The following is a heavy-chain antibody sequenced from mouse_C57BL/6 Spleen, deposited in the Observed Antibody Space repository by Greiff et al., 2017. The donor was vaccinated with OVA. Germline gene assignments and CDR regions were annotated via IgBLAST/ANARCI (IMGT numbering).Heavy chain of an antibody. Sequence: EVQLQQSGPELVKPGASVKMSCKASGYTFTDYNMHWVKQSHGKSLEWIGYINPNNGGTSYNQKFKGKATLTVNKSSSTAYMELRSLTSEGSAVYYCASCDYYGSSYNFDYWGQGTTLTVSS. CDR3: ASCDYYGSSYNFDY. CDR2: INPNNGGT. J-gene: IGHJ2*01. CDR1: GYTFTDYN. D-gene: IGHD1-1*01. V-gene: IGHV1-22*01.